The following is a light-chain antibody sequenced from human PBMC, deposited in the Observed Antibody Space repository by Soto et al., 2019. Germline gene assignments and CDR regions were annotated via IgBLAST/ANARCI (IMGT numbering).Light chain of an antibody. CDR1: QGISSY. CDR3: QQLGTYT. V-gene: IGKV1-9*01. CDR2: AAS. Sequence: IQLTQSPSSLSASVGDRVTITCRASQGISSYLAWYQQKPGKAPKLLIYAASNLQSGVPSRFSGSGSGTDLTLTISSLQPEDFATYYCQQLGTYTFGQGTKLEIK. J-gene: IGKJ2*01.